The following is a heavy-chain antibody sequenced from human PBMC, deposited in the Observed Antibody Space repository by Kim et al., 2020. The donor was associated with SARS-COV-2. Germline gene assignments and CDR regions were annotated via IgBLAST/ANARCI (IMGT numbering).Heavy chain of an antibody. V-gene: IGHV3-23*01. D-gene: IGHD3-10*01. J-gene: IGHJ6*02. CDR1: GFTFNKFG. CDR2: ISARGGAR. Sequence: GGSLRLSCSAFGFTFNKFGMSWVRQAPGKGLEWVSSISARGGARYYADSVKGRCSISRDNSMNTVSLQINSLRAEDTAKYYCVKASNLEPSLYGMDVWGQRTTVIVSS. CDR3: VKASNLEPSLYGMDV.